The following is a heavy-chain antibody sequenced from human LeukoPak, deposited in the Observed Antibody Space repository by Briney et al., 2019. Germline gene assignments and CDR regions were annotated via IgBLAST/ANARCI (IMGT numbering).Heavy chain of an antibody. CDR1: GGSISSYY. Sequence: SETLSLTCTVFGGSISSYYWSWIRLPPGKGLEWIGYLSKSGNTNYSPSLKSRVTIFGDTSKNQFFLKLSSVTAADTAVYYCARARYVNSFYAFDIWGQGTLVTVSS. V-gene: IGHV4-59*01. CDR2: LSKSGNT. J-gene: IGHJ3*02. D-gene: IGHD3-9*01. CDR3: ARARYVNSFYAFDI.